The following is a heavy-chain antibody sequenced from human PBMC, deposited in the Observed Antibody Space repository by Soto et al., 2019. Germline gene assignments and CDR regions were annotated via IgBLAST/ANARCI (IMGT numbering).Heavy chain of an antibody. Sequence: SETLSLTTTVSGASISTYYSSCFRQPPGKGLEWIGYIYYSGSTNYNPSLKSRVTISVDTSKNQFSLKLSSVTAADTAVYYCARQTPGYSGYDYWGQGTLVTVS. CDR3: ARQTPGYSGYDY. V-gene: IGHV4-59*08. CDR1: GASISTYY. CDR2: IYYSGST. D-gene: IGHD5-12*01. J-gene: IGHJ4*02.